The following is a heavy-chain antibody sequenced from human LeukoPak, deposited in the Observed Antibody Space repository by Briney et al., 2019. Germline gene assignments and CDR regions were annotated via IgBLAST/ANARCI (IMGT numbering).Heavy chain of an antibody. Sequence: GGSLRLSCLASKFTFNNYAMTWVRQAPGKGLEWVSSISGSGDNMDYADSVKGRFTISRDNSKNTLYLQMNSLRAEDTAVYYCAKDRIQLWLFDYWGQGTLVTVSS. J-gene: IGHJ4*02. CDR2: ISGSGDNM. V-gene: IGHV3-23*01. CDR1: KFTFNNYA. CDR3: AKDRIQLWLFDY. D-gene: IGHD5-18*01.